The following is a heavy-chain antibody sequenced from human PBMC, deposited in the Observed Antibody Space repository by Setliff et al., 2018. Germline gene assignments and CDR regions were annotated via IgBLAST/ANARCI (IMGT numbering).Heavy chain of an antibody. CDR1: GFTFSGYS. J-gene: IGHJ4*02. V-gene: IGHV3-23*01. Sequence: GGSLRLSCEASGFTFSGYSMNWVRQAPGKGLEWVSAISGSGGSTYYADSVKGRFTISRDNSKNTLYLQMNSLRAEDTAVYYCAKDPNYYDSSGYPGYFDYWGQGTLVTVSS. D-gene: IGHD3-22*01. CDR2: ISGSGGST. CDR3: AKDPNYYDSSGYPGYFDY.